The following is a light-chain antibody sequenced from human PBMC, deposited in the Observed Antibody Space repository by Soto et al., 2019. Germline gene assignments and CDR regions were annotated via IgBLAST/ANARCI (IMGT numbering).Light chain of an antibody. V-gene: IGKV3-20*01. CDR1: QSVSSN. CDR3: QQYGSSIT. J-gene: IGKJ5*01. CDR2: GAS. Sequence: ELVMTQSPATLSVSPGERATLSCRASQSVSSNLSWYQQKPGQAPRLPIYGASSRATGIPDRFSGSGSGTDFTLTISRLEPEDFAVYYCQQYGSSITFGQGTRWRI.